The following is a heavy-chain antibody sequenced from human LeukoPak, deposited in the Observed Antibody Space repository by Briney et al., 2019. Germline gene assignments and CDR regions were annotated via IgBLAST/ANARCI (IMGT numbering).Heavy chain of an antibody. J-gene: IGHJ4*02. Sequence: ETLSLTCAVYGGSFSGYYWSWIRQPPGKGLEWVSTISDTGDSTYYADSVKGRFTISRDNSENTLYLQMNGLRAEDTAIYFCATGAYCDHWGQGTLVTVSS. CDR3: ATGAYCDH. CDR2: ISDTGDST. CDR1: GGSFSGYY. V-gene: IGHV3-23*01.